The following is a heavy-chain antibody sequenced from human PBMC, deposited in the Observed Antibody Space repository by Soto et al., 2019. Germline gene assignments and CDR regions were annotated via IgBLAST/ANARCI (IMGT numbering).Heavy chain of an antibody. CDR3: ARLRSGYSSGWYWYFDY. V-gene: IGHV4-59*01. CDR1: SGSISSDY. CDR2: IYYSGST. D-gene: IGHD6-19*01. J-gene: IGHJ4*02. Sequence: SETLSLTCTVSSGSISSDYWSWIRQPPGKGLEWIGYIYYSGSTNYNPSLKSRVTISVDTSKNQFSLKLSSVTAADTAVYYCARLRSGYSSGWYWYFDYWGQGTLVTVSS.